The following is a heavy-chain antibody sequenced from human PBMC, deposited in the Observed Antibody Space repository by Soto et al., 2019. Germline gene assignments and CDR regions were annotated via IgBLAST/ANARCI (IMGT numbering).Heavy chain of an antibody. J-gene: IGHJ5*02. CDR3: ATQEVGGSYVYTFDP. V-gene: IGHV4-59*01. D-gene: IGHD1-26*01. Sequence: SETLSLTCTVSGGSISSYYWSWIRQPPGKGLERIGYIYYSGSTNYNPSLKSRVTISVDTSKNQSSLKLSSVTAADTAVYYCATQEVGGSYVYTFDPWGQGTLVTVSS. CDR1: GGSISSYY. CDR2: IYYSGST.